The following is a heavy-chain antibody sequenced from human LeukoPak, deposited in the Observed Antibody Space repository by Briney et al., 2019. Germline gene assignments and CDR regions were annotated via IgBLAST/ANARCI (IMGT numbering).Heavy chain of an antibody. CDR2: INHSGST. V-gene: IGHV4-34*01. CDR1: GGSLSGYY. CDR3: AREPGTAMVGYYFDY. Sequence: PSETLSLTCAVYGGSLSGYYWSWIRQPPGQGLEWIGEINHSGSTNYNPSLKSRVTISVDTSKNQFSLKLSSVTAADTAVYYCAREPGTAMVGYYFDYWGQGTLVTVSS. J-gene: IGHJ4*02. D-gene: IGHD5-18*01.